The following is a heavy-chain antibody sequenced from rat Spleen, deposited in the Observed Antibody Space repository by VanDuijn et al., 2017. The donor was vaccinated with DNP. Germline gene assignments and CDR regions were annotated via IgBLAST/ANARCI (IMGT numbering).Heavy chain of an antibody. CDR1: GFSLTNFG. CDR3: ARLVGFGPAY. Sequence: QVQVWESGPGLVQPSQTLSLTCTVSGFSLTNFGVSWVRQPPGTGLEWIGAVWSGGSTDSTPLLRSRLTITRYISKNQVFLKMNSLQTEDTAMYFCARLVGFGPAYWGQGTLVTVSS. CDR2: VWSGGST. V-gene: IGHV2-16*01. J-gene: IGHJ3*01. D-gene: IGHD1-12*02.